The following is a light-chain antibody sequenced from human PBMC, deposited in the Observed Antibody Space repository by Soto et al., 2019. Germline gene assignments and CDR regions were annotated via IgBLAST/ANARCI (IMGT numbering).Light chain of an antibody. CDR3: QQYQAYSQ. CDR2: KAS. V-gene: IGKV1-5*03. Sequence: DSQMTQSPSTLSASVGDRVTITCRASQSINTWLAWYQLKPGRAPKLLIYKASTLESGVSSRFSGSGSGTEFTLTISSLQPGDFASDDGQQYQAYSQVGQRTSVEIK. J-gene: IGKJ1*01. CDR1: QSINTW.